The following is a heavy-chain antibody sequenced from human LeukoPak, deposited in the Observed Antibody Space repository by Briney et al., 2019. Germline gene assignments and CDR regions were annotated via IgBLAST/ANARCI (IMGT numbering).Heavy chain of an antibody. V-gene: IGHV1-18*01. Sequence: ASVKVSCKASGYTFTSYGISWVRQAPGQGLEWMGWISAYNGNTNYAQKLQGRVTMTTDTSTSTAYMELRSLKSDDTAVYYCARESFKDDFWSGYNNWSDPWGQGTLVTVSS. CDR1: GYTFTSYG. CDR2: ISAYNGNT. D-gene: IGHD3-3*01. CDR3: ARESFKDDFWSGYNNWSDP. J-gene: IGHJ5*02.